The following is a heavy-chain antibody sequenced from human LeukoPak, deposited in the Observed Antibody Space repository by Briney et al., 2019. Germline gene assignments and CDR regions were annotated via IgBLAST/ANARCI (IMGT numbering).Heavy chain of an antibody. CDR1: GFAFSDYN. Sequence: PGGPLRLSCVASGFAFSDYNMNWVRQPPGQGLEWVSSISGGSSYTHYADSVKGRFTISRDNAKNSLYLQMNSLRAEDTAVYYCAQVTAPGTLGMDVWGQGTTVTVS. CDR3: AQVTAPGTLGMDV. J-gene: IGHJ6*02. V-gene: IGHV3-69-1*02. D-gene: IGHD6-13*01. CDR2: ISGGSSYT.